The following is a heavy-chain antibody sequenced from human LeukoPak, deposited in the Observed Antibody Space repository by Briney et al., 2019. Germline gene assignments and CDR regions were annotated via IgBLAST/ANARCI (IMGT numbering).Heavy chain of an antibody. CDR2: IRYDGSNK. Sequence: GGSLRLSCAASGFTFSSYGMHWVRQAPGKGLEWVAFIRYDGSNKYYADSVKGRFTISRDNSKNTLYLQMNSLRAEDTAVYYCAKEGPTAMTSGPDYWGQGTLVTVSS. J-gene: IGHJ4*02. CDR3: AKEGPTAMTSGPDY. V-gene: IGHV3-30*02. CDR1: GFTFSSYG. D-gene: IGHD3-3*01.